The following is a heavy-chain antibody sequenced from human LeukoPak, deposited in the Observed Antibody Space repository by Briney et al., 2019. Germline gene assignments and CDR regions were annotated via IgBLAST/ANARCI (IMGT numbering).Heavy chain of an antibody. CDR3: AKDTAEYSSSWHFDY. CDR1: GFSVSSNY. CDR2: IYSDGTT. V-gene: IGHV3-53*01. D-gene: IGHD6-13*01. J-gene: IGHJ4*02. Sequence: PGGSLRLSCAASGFSVSSNYMSWVRQAPGKGLEWVSLIYSDGTTYYADSVKGRFTISTDNSKNTLYLQMNSLRAEDTAVYYCAKDTAEYSSSWHFDYWGQGTLVTVSS.